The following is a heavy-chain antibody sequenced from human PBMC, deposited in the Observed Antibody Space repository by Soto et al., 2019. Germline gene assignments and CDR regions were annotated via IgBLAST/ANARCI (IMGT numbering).Heavy chain of an antibody. D-gene: IGHD3-16*01. J-gene: IGHJ4*02. Sequence: QVQLQESGPGLVMPSGTLSLTCAVAGASIGSADWWNWVRQPPGQGLEWIGEMYHGGNTIYNPSLNSRVPLSLAESKNHVSLKLTAVTAADTDEYYCARDFKAPIDAWAFDYWGQGTLVTVAS. CDR1: GASIGSADW. V-gene: IGHV4-4*02. CDR2: MYHGGNT. CDR3: ARDFKAPIDAWAFDY.